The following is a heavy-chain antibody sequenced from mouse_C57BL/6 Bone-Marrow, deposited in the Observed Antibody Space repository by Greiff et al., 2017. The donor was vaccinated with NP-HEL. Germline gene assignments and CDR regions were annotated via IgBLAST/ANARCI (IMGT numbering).Heavy chain of an antibody. CDR2: ISSGSSTI. J-gene: IGHJ2*01. CDR1: GFTFSDYG. D-gene: IGHD2-1*01. V-gene: IGHV5-17*01. Sequence: EVKLMESGGGLVKPGGSLKLSCAASGFTFSDYGMHGVRQAPAKGLEWVAYISSGSSTIYYADTVKGRFTISSDNAKNTLFLQMTSLRSEDTAMYYCARHYGKRGNYFDYWGQGTTLTVSS. CDR3: ARHYGKRGNYFDY.